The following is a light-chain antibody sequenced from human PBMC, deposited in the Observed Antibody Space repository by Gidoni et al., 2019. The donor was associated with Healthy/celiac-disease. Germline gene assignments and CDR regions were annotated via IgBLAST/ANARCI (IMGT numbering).Light chain of an antibody. V-gene: IGKV4-1*01. CDR3: QQYYSTPLT. CDR1: QSVLYSSNQKNY. Sequence: DIVMTQSPDSLAVSLGERATINCKSSQSVLYSSNQKNYLAWYQQKPGQPPELLIYWASTRESGVPDRFSGSGSGTDGTLTISSLQAEDVAVYYCQQYYSTPLTFGGGTKVEIK. CDR2: WAS. J-gene: IGKJ4*01.